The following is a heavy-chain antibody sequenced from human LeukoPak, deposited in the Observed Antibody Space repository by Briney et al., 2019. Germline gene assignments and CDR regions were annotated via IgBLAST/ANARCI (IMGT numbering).Heavy chain of an antibody. CDR1: GFTFSSYG. Sequence: GGSLRLSCAASGFTFSSYGMHWVRQAPGKGLEWVAVIWYDGSNKYYADSVKGRFTISRDNSKNTLYLQTNSLRAEDTAVYYCARSYDYSNSNWFDPWGQGTLVTVSS. V-gene: IGHV3-33*01. D-gene: IGHD4-11*01. CDR3: ARSYDYSNSNWFDP. J-gene: IGHJ5*02. CDR2: IWYDGSNK.